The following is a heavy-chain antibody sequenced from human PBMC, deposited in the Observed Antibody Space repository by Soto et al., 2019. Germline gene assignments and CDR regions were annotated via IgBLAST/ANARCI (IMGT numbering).Heavy chain of an antibody. D-gene: IGHD6-19*01. CDR2: ISGSGGST. CDR3: AKGIEGWDYYYYYYMDV. Sequence: GGSLRLSCAASGFTFSSYAMSWVRQAPGKGLEWVSAISGSGGSTYYADSVKGRFTISRDNSKNTLYLQMNSLRAEDTAVYYCAKGIEGWDYYYYYYMDVWGKGTTVTVSS. CDR1: GFTFSSYA. V-gene: IGHV3-23*01. J-gene: IGHJ6*03.